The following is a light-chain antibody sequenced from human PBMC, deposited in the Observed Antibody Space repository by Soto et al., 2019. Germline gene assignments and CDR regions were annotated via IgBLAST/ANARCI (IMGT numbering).Light chain of an antibody. V-gene: IGKV3-15*01. CDR1: QSVSSN. J-gene: IGKJ2*01. Sequence: MTQSPATLSVSPGERATLSXXASQSVSSNLAWYQQKPGQAPRLLIYGASTRATGIPARFSGSGSGTEFTLTISSLQSEDFAVYYCQQYNNWPYTFGQGTKLEIK. CDR3: QQYNNWPYT. CDR2: GAS.